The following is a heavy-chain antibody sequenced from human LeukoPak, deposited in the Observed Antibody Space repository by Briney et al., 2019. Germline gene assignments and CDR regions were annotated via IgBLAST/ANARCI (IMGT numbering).Heavy chain of an antibody. CDR3: ARHYSDGGPTPDHGWGGIMSPFDY. CDR1: GGSFSGYY. CDR2: INQSGST. Sequence: SETLSLTCAVYGGSFSGYYWSWIHQPSGQGLEWYVEINQSGSTDYKPSLKSRVTISVDTSKNQFSLKLSSVTAADTAVYYCARHYSDGGPTPDHGWGGIMSPFDYWGQGTLVTVSS. J-gene: IGHJ4*02. D-gene: IGHD5-18*01. V-gene: IGHV4-34*01.